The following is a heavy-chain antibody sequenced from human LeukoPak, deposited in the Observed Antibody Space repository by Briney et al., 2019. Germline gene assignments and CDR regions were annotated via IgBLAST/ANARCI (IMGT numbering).Heavy chain of an antibody. CDR1: GDSISSNY. V-gene: IGHV4-59*08. CDR3: AQIRPSTYYHSGNSFDY. Sequence: SETLSLTCTLSGDSISSNYWTWIRQPPGKGLEWIGYIYNSGSTNYNPSLKSRVTISVDTSKNQFSLKLSSVTAADTAVYYCAQIRPSTYYHSGNSFDYWGQGTLVTVSS. CDR2: IYNSGST. D-gene: IGHD3-22*01. J-gene: IGHJ4*02.